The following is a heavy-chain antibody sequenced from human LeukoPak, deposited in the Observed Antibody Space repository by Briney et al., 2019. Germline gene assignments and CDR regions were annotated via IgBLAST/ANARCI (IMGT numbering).Heavy chain of an antibody. CDR3: AKVGYGDNWYFDL. D-gene: IGHD4-17*01. CDR2: IYYSGST. CDR1: GGSINSYY. J-gene: IGHJ2*01. V-gene: IGHV4-59*08. Sequence: SETLSLTCTVSGGSINSYYWSWIRQPPGKGLEWIGYIYYSGSTNYNPSLKSRVTISVDTSKNQFSLKLSSVTAADTAVYYCAKVGYGDNWYFDLWGRGTLVTVSS.